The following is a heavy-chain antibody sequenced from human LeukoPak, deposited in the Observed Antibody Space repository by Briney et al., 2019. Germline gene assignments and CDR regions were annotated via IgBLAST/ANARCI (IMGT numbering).Heavy chain of an antibody. CDR2: INHSGST. J-gene: IGHJ4*02. Sequence: SETLSLTCTVSGGSISSYYWSWIRQPPGKGLEWIGEINHSGSTNYNPSLKSRVTISVDTSKNQFSLKLSSVTAADTAVYYCARRFYYDYVWGSYRPGYFDYWGQGTLVTVSS. D-gene: IGHD3-16*02. V-gene: IGHV4-34*01. CDR3: ARRFYYDYVWGSYRPGYFDY. CDR1: GGSISSYY.